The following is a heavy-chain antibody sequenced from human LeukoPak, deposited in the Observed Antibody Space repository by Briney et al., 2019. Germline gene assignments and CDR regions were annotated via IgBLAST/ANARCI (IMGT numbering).Heavy chain of an antibody. Sequence: ASVKVSCKASGYTFTSYGISWVRQAPGQGLEWMGWISAYNGNTNYAQKLQGRVTMTTDTSTSTAYMELRSLRSDDTAVYYCARDVQGGRYFDWLFPKVPYFDYWGQGTLVTVSS. CDR1: GYTFTSYG. V-gene: IGHV1-18*01. CDR3: ARDVQGGRYFDWLFPKVPYFDY. J-gene: IGHJ4*02. D-gene: IGHD3-9*01. CDR2: ISAYNGNT.